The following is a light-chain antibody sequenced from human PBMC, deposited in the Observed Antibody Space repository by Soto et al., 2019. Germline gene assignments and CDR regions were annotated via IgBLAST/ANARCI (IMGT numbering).Light chain of an antibody. CDR1: SSDVGGYNY. J-gene: IGLJ1*01. Sequence: QSALTQPASVSGSPGQSITISCTGTSSDVGGYNYVSWYQQHPGKAPKLMIYEVSNRPSGVSNRFSGSKSGNTASLTISGLQAEDEADYYCSSYTSSSPPYVFGTGTKLNVL. CDR2: EVS. V-gene: IGLV2-14*01. CDR3: SSYTSSSPPYV.